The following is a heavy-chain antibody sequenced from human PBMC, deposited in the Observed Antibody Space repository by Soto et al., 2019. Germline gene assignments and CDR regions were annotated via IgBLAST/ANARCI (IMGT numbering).Heavy chain of an antibody. CDR2: ISSSSSYI. Sequence: LRLYCAASGFTFISYSMNWVRQAQGKGLEWVSSISSSSSYIYYADSVKGRFTISRDNAKNSLYLQMNSLRAEDTAVYYCARAEYLYGMEVWGQGTTVNVSS. D-gene: IGHD2-2*01. CDR3: ARAEYLYGMEV. V-gene: IGHV3-21*01. CDR1: GFTFISYS. J-gene: IGHJ6*01.